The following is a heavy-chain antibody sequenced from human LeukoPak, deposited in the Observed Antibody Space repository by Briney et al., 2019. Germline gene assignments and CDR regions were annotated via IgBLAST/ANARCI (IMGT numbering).Heavy chain of an antibody. Sequence: GGSLRLSCAASGFTFSSYGMHWVRQAPGKGLEWVAFIRYDGSNKYYADSVKGRFTISRDNSRNTLYLQINSLRSEDTAVYYCAKDRNDYGDWFVDYWGQGTLVTVSS. V-gene: IGHV3-30*02. D-gene: IGHD4-17*01. CDR2: IRYDGSNK. CDR1: GFTFSSYG. CDR3: AKDRNDYGDWFVDY. J-gene: IGHJ4*02.